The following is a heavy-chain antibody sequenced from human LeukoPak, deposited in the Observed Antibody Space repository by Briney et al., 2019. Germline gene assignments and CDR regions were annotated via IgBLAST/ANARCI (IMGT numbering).Heavy chain of an antibody. J-gene: IGHJ4*02. CDR1: GFTFSSYS. D-gene: IGHD3-10*01. V-gene: IGHV3-21*01. CDR3: AREDGLVGDYYGSGSYGIAC. Sequence: GGSLRLTCAASGFTFSSYSVNWVRQAPGKGLEWVSSISSSSSYIYYADSVKGRFTISRDNAKNSLYLQMNSLRAEDTAVYYCAREDGLVGDYYGSGSYGIACWGQGTLVTVSS. CDR2: ISSSSSYI.